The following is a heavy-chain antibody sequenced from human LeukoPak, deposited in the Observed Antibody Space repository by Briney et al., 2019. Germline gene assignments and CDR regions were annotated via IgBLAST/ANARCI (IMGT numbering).Heavy chain of an antibody. Sequence: SETLSLTCAVYGGSFSGYYWSWIRQPPGKGLEWIGEINHSGSTNYNPSLKSGVTISVDTSKNQFSLKLSSVTAADTAVYYCARGRYCSSTSCYDFQHWGQGTLVTVSS. D-gene: IGHD2-2*01. V-gene: IGHV4-34*01. CDR3: ARGRYCSSTSCYDFQH. CDR2: INHSGST. J-gene: IGHJ1*01. CDR1: GGSFSGYY.